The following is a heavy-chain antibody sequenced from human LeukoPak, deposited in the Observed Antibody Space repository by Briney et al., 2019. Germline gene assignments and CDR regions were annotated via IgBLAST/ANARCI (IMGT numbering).Heavy chain of an antibody. V-gene: IGHV4-38-2*02. D-gene: IGHD3-22*01. Sequence: SETLSLTCSVSGYSISSAYYWGWIRQPPGKGLEWIGSIYHSGSTYYNPSLKSRVTLSVDTSTNQLFPKLSSVTAADTAVYYCAREKSSSYGLAQHWGQGTLVIVSS. J-gene: IGHJ1*01. CDR2: IYHSGST. CDR3: AREKSSSYGLAQH. CDR1: GYSISSAYY.